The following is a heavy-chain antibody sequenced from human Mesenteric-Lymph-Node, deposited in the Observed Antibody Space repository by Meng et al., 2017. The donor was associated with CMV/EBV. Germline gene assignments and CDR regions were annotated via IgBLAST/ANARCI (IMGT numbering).Heavy chain of an antibody. CDR3: ARDYSSSWYHHYYYYGMDV. CDR1: GFTFSSYG. Sequence: GESLKISCAASGFTFSSYGMHWVRQAPGKGLEWVAFIRYDGSNKYYADSVKGRFTISRDNAKNSLYLQMNSLRAEDTAVYYCARDYSSSWYHHYYYYGMDVWGQGTTVTVSS. D-gene: IGHD6-13*01. CDR2: IRYDGSNK. V-gene: IGHV3-30*02. J-gene: IGHJ6*02.